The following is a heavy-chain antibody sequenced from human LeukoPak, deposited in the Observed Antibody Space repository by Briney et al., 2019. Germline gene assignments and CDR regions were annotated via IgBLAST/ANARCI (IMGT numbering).Heavy chain of an antibody. Sequence: PGRSLRLSCAASVFTFSTYGMHWVRQAPGKGLEGVAFIWYGGSNKYYADSEKGLFSISRDNSKNTLYLQMSGLRDEDTAVYYCAKAGPNWGGDFDCWGQGTLV. J-gene: IGHJ4*02. CDR3: AKAGPNWGGDFDC. D-gene: IGHD7-27*01. V-gene: IGHV3-33*06. CDR2: IWYGGSNK. CDR1: VFTFSTYG.